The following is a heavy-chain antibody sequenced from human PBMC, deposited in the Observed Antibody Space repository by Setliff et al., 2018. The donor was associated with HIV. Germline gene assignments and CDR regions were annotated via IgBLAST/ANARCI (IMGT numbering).Heavy chain of an antibody. D-gene: IGHD3-10*01. J-gene: IGHJ4*02. CDR2: ISGSGGDT. Sequence: LRLSCASSGFTFSSYAMTWVHQAPGKGLECVAVISGSGGDTYYADSVKGRFVISREKSKSTLYLQMNSLRAEDTAVYYCAKKTAAYTSGSWLHYWGQGTLVTVS. CDR1: GFTFSSYA. CDR3: AKKTAAYTSGSWLHY. V-gene: IGHV3-23*01.